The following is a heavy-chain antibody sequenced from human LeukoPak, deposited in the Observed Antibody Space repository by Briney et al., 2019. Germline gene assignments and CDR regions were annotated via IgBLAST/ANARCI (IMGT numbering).Heavy chain of an antibody. V-gene: IGHV3-21*01. D-gene: IGHD2-2*01. Sequence: GGSLRLSCAASGFTFSSYSMNWVRQAPGKGLEWVSSISSSSSYIYYADSVKGRFTISRDNAKNSLYLQMNSLRAEDTAVYYCAVLYQLPPHAGYYYCGMDVWGQGTSVTVSS. CDR1: GFTFSSYS. J-gene: IGHJ6*02. CDR3: AVLYQLPPHAGYYYCGMDV. CDR2: ISSSSSYI.